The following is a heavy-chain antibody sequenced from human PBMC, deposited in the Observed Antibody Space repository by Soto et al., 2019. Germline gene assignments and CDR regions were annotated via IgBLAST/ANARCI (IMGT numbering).Heavy chain of an antibody. CDR2: IIGSGGTT. CDR3: ARDGGYSFGPGNYYGMDV. D-gene: IGHD5-18*01. V-gene: IGHV3-23*01. CDR1: GFTFSSYA. Sequence: GGSLRLSCAASGFTFSSYAMSWVRQAPGKGLEWVSAIIGSGGTTYYADSVKGRFTISRDKSKATLDLQMNSLRAEDTAIYYCARDGGYSFGPGNYYGMDVWGQGTTVTVSS. J-gene: IGHJ6*02.